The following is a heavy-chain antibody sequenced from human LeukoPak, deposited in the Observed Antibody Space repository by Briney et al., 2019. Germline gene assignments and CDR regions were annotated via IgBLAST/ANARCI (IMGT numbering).Heavy chain of an antibody. V-gene: IGHV3-43D*03. CDR2: ISWDGGST. J-gene: IGHJ6*03. Sequence: GGSLRLSCAASGFTFDDYAMHWVRQAPGKGLEWVSLISWDGGSTYYADSVKGRFTISRDNSKNSLYLQMNSLRAEDTAVYYCARATTGYYYYMDVWGKGTTVTVSS. CDR1: GFTFDDYA. D-gene: IGHD4-17*01. CDR3: ARATTGYYYYMDV.